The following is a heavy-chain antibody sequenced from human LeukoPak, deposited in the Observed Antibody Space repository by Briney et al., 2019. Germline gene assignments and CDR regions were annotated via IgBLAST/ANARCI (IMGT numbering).Heavy chain of an antibody. CDR2: IYYSGST. J-gene: IGHJ4*02. Sequence: SETLSLTCTVSGGSISSGDYYWGWIRQPPGKGLEWIGSIYYSGSTYNNPSLKSRVTISGDTSTNQFSLKLSSVTAADTAVYYCARLIDGYSTFDYWGQGTLVTVSS. CDR1: GGSISSGDYY. V-gene: IGHV4-39*01. CDR3: ARLIDGYSTFDY. D-gene: IGHD5-24*01.